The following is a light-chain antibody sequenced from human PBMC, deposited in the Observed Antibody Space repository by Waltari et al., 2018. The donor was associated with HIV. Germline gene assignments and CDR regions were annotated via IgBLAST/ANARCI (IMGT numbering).Light chain of an antibody. V-gene: IGLV2-14*01. CDR3: VSYTSSSTLI. CDR2: EAS. J-gene: IGLJ2*01. CDR1: SSDIGGYIY. Sequence: QSALTQPASVSGSPGQSITISCTGTSSDIGGYIYVSWDQQHSGKAPKLMIYEASNRPSGVSDRFSGSKSGNTASLTISGLQAEDEADYYCVSYTSSSTLILGGGTKVTVL.